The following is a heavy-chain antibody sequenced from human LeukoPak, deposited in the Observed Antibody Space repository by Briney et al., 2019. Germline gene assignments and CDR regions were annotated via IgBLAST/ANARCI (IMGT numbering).Heavy chain of an antibody. CDR1: GFTFSSYV. CDR3: AKRGPAGAGKSPDCFDY. V-gene: IGHV3-23*01. J-gene: IGHJ4*02. Sequence: KTGGSLRLSCAASGFTFSSYVMSWVRQAPGKGLEWVSAITGSGDNTYYADSVKGRFTISRDNSKNTLYLQMNSLRAEDTAVYYCAKRGPAGAGKSPDCFDYWGQGTLVTVSS. D-gene: IGHD6-19*01. CDR2: ITGSGDNT.